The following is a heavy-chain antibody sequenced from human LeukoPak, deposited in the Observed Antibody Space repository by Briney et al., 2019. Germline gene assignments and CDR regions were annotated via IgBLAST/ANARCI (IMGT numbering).Heavy chain of an antibody. Sequence: PGGSLRLSCAASGFTFSSYGMHWVRQSPGKGLEWVAAISDDGSNKYFADSVKGRFTISRDNSKSTLFVQMDRLRTEDTAVYYCLSVGSSARGDYWGQGTLVIVSS. D-gene: IGHD6-13*01. CDR1: GFTFSSYG. CDR2: ISDDGSNK. V-gene: IGHV3-30*03. CDR3: LSVGSSARGDY. J-gene: IGHJ4*02.